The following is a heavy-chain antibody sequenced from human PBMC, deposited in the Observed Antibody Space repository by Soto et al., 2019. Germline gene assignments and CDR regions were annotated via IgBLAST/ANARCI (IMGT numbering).Heavy chain of an antibody. Sequence: ASVKVSCKASGYTLTSYYMHWVRQAPGQGLEWMGIINPSGGSTSYAQKFQGRVTMTRDTSTSTVYMELSSLRSEDTAVYYCARDLSPIAVAYDAFDIWGQGTMVTVSS. CDR3: ARDLSPIAVAYDAFDI. CDR2: INPSGGST. V-gene: IGHV1-46*01. CDR1: GYTLTSYY. J-gene: IGHJ3*02. D-gene: IGHD6-19*01.